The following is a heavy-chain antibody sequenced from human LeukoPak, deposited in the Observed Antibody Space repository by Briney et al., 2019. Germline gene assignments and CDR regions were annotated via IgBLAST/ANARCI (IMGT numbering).Heavy chain of an antibody. CDR2: IYHSGST. CDR3: ARVLLDDSSGYYAPLFDY. V-gene: IGHV4-30-2*01. CDR1: GGSISSGGYS. Sequence: SETLSLTCAVSGGSISSGGYSWSWIRQPPGKGLEWIGYIYHSGSTYYNPSLKSRVTISVDRSKNQFSLKLSSVTAADTAVYYCARVLLDDSSGYYAPLFDYWGQGTLVTVSS. D-gene: IGHD3-22*01. J-gene: IGHJ4*02.